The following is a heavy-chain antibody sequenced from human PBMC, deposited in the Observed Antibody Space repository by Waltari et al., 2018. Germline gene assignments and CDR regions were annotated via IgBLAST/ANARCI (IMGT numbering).Heavy chain of an antibody. CDR2: INHSGST. CDR3: ASHLAYCGGDCYSDYYYYMDV. D-gene: IGHD2-21*01. CDR1: GGSFSGYY. J-gene: IGHJ6*03. V-gene: IGHV4-34*01. Sequence: QVQLQQWGAGLLKPSAPLSLTCAVYGGSFSGYYWSWLRQPPGKRLEWIGEINHSGSTNYNPSLKSRVTISVDTSKNQFSLKLSSVTAADTAVYYCASHLAYCGGDCYSDYYYYMDVWGKGTTVTVSS.